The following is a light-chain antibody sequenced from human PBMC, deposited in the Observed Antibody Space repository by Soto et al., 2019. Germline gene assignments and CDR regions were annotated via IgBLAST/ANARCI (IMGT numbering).Light chain of an antibody. CDR3: QHYDNLSIT. V-gene: IGKV1-33*01. CDR1: QDISNY. Sequence: DIQMTQSPSSLSASVGDRVTITCQASQDISNYLNWYQQKPGKAPKLLIYDASNLETGVTSRFSGSGSGTDFTFTISSLQPEDIATYYCQHYDNLSITFGQGTRLEIK. CDR2: DAS. J-gene: IGKJ5*01.